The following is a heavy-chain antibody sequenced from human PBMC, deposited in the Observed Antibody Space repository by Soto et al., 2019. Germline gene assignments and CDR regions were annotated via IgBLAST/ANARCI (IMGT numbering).Heavy chain of an antibody. CDR3: ARAQIQAVAGPLDY. CDR2: INLDGTST. J-gene: IGHJ4*02. D-gene: IGHD6-19*01. CDR1: GFTFSNYW. V-gene: IGHV3-74*01. Sequence: GGSLRLSCAASGFTFSNYWMHWVRQAPGMGLVWVSRINLDGTSTTYADSVKGRFTISRDNAENTLYLQMNSLRPEDTAVYYCARAQIQAVAGPLDYWGQGTLVTVSS.